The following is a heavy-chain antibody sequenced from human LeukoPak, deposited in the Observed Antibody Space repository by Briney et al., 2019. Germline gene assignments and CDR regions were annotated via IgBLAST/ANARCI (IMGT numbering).Heavy chain of an antibody. CDR2: ISSNGDST. CDR1: GFTFSSYA. D-gene: IGHD2-2*01. Sequence: GGSLRLSCAASGFTFSSYAMHWVRQAPGKGLEYVSAISSNGDSTYYANSVKGRFTISRDNSKNTLYLQMGSLRAEDMAVYYCAREIGRNCSSTSCYFGWFDPWGQGTLVTVSS. V-gene: IGHV3-64*01. J-gene: IGHJ5*02. CDR3: AREIGRNCSSTSCYFGWFDP.